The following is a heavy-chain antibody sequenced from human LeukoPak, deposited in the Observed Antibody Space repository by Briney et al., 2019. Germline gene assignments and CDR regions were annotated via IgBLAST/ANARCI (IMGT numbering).Heavy chain of an antibody. CDR1: GFTFSTYT. Sequence: GGSLRLSCVASGFTFSTYTMHWVRQAPGKGLEWVAVVPHDGTTKYYADSVRGRFTISRDNSKNTLYLQMDSLRVDDTAVYYCAREVARPNFFDYWGQGTLVTVAS. D-gene: IGHD5-12*01. V-gene: IGHV3-30*04. J-gene: IGHJ4*02. CDR2: VPHDGTTK. CDR3: AREVARPNFFDY.